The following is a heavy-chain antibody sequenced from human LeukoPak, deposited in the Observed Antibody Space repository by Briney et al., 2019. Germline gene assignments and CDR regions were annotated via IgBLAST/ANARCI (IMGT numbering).Heavy chain of an antibody. CDR3: AKEPGFSLLHNYFDY. CDR1: GFTFSSYS. D-gene: IGHD3-3*01. CDR2: ISSSSSSI. V-gene: IGHV3-21*04. J-gene: IGHJ4*02. Sequence: GGSLRLSCAASGFTFSSYSINWVRQAPGKGLEWVSSISSSSSSIYYADSVKGRFTISRDNAKNSLYLQMNSLRAEDTAVYYCAKEPGFSLLHNYFDYWGQGTLVTVSS.